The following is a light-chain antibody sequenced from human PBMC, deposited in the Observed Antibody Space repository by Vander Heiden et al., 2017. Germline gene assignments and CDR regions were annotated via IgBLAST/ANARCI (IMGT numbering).Light chain of an antibody. Sequence: QLVLTQSPSASASLGASVKLTCTLSSGHSSYPIAWHQQQPEKGPRYLMKLNSDGSHRKGDGIPDRFSGSSSGAERYLTISSLQSEDEADYYCQAWGTGMGVFGGGTKLTVL. CDR3: QAWGTGMGV. CDR2: LNSDGSH. J-gene: IGLJ2*01. V-gene: IGLV4-69*01. CDR1: SGHSSYP.